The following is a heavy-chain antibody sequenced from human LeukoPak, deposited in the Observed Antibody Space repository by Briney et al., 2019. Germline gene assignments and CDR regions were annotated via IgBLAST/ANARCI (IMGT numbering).Heavy chain of an antibody. CDR1: GFTFSSYS. CDR2: ISSSSSYI. J-gene: IGHJ3*02. Sequence: SGGSLRLSCAASGFTFSSYSMNWVRQAPGKGLEWVSSISSSSSYIYYADSVKGRFTISRDNAKNSLYLQMNSLRAEDTAVYYCARVPLTGTTYAFDIWGQGTMVTVSS. CDR3: ARVPLTGTTYAFDI. V-gene: IGHV3-21*01. D-gene: IGHD1-20*01.